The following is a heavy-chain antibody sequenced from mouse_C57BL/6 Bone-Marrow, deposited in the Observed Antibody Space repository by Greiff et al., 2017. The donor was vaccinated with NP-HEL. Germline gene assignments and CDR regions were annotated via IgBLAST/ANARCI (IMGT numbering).Heavy chain of an antibody. CDR1: GFTFSSYA. CDR2: ISDGGSYT. Sequence: EVKLVESGGGLVKPGGSLKLSCAASGFTFSSYAMSWVRQTPEKRLEWVATISDGGSYTYYPDNVKGRCTISRDNAKNNLYLQMSHLKSEDTAMYYCAVRELGPFAYWGQGTLVTVSA. D-gene: IGHD4-1*01. J-gene: IGHJ3*01. CDR3: AVRELGPFAY. V-gene: IGHV5-4*03.